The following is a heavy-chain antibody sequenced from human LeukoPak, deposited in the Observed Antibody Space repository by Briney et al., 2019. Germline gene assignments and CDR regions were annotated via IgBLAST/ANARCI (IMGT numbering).Heavy chain of an antibody. CDR1: GYTFTSYW. CDR2: INPDGGST. D-gene: IGHD6-13*01. Sequence: ASVKVSCKGSGYTFTSYWIQWVRQAPGQGLEWMGLINPDGGSTAYAHRFQGRVTMTRDTSTSTVYMDLSGLRSEDTAMYYCARAPRNSSTMLDYWGQGTLVTVSS. J-gene: IGHJ4*02. V-gene: IGHV1-46*01. CDR3: ARAPRNSSTMLDY.